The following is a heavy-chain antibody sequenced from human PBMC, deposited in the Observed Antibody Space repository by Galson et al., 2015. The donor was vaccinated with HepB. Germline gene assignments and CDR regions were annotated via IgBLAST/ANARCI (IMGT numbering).Heavy chain of an antibody. J-gene: IGHJ4*02. Sequence: PAVVKPTQTRTLTCTVSVFSRSSARMGVSWIRQPPGKALEWLSHIFSNEEKSYSTSLKSRLTISKDTSKGQVVLTMTNMVPVDTATYYCARISSIAAAGFDYWGQGTLVTVSS. CDR2: IFSNEEK. CDR1: VFSRSSARMG. V-gene: IGHV2-26*01. CDR3: ARISSIAAAGFDY. D-gene: IGHD6-13*01.